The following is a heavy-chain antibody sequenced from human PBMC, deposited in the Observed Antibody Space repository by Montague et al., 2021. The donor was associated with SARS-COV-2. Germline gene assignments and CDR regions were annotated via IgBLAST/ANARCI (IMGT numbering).Heavy chain of an antibody. J-gene: IGHJ6*02. D-gene: IGHD2-15*01. V-gene: IGHV3-30-3*01. CDR1: GFTFSSYA. CDR2: ISYDGSNK. Sequence: SLRLSCAASGFTFSSYAMHWVRQAPGKGLEWVAVISYDGSNKYYADSVKGRFTISRDNSKNTLYLQMNSLRAEDTAVYYCARDRCYCSGGSCYFCRPYYYGMDVWGQGTTVTVSS. CDR3: ARDRCYCSGGSCYFCRPYYYGMDV.